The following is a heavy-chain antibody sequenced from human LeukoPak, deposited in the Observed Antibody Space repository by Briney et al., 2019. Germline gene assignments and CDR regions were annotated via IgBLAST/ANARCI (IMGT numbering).Heavy chain of an antibody. J-gene: IGHJ5*02. Sequence: PSETLSLTCAVSGYSISSGCYWGWIRQPPGKGLEWIGSIYHSGSTYYNPSLKSRVTISVDTSKNQFSLKLSSVTAADTAVYYCARLEMTTESNWFDPWGQGTLVTVSS. CDR3: ARLEMTTESNWFDP. D-gene: IGHD4-11*01. CDR1: GYSISSGCY. CDR2: IYHSGST. V-gene: IGHV4-38-2*01.